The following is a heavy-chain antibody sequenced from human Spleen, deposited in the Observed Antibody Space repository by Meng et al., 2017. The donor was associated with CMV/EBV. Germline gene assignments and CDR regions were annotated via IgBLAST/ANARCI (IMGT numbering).Heavy chain of an antibody. J-gene: IGHJ6*02. Sequence: GGSLRLSCAASGFTFYSYAIHWVRQAPGKGLEWVAVVSSDGGDKYYADSVEGRFTISRDNSKNTLYLQMNSLRAEDTAVYYCAKEKGTMVRGVMHYYYYGMDVWGQGTTVTVSS. CDR3: AKEKGTMVRGVMHYYYYGMDV. CDR1: GFTFYSYA. V-gene: IGHV3-30-3*01. D-gene: IGHD3-10*01. CDR2: VSSDGGDK.